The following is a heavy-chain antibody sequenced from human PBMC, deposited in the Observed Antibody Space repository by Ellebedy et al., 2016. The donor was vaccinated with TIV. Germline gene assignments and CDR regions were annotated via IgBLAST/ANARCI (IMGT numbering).Heavy chain of an antibody. CDR2: ILYSGTS. V-gene: IGHV4/OR15-8*02. D-gene: IGHD1-26*01. J-gene: IGHJ4*02. CDR1: GGSISSTIW. CDR3: AGCHTGSYGCLY. Sequence: MPSETLSLTCAVSGGSISSTIWWTWVRQPPGEGLEWIGEILYSGTSNHNPSLESRVTISLDKSKNLFFLNLTSVTAADTALYYCAGCHTGSYGCLYWGQGTLVTVSS.